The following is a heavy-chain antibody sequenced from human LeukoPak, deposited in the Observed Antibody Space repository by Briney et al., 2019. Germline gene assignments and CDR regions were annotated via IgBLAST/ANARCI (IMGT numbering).Heavy chain of an antibody. V-gene: IGHV5-51*01. CDR2: IYPGDSDT. CDR1: GYSFTSYW. Sequence: GESLKISCKGSGYSFTSYWIGWVRQMPGKGLEWMGIIYPGDSDTRYSPSFQGQVTISADKSISTAYLQWSSLKASDTAMYYCAQTSIVGATTYEVWAFDIWGQGTMVTVSS. CDR3: AQTSIVGATTYEVWAFDI. D-gene: IGHD1-26*01. J-gene: IGHJ3*02.